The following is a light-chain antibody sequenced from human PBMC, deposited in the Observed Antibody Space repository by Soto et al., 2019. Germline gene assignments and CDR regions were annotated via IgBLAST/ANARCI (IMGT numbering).Light chain of an antibody. J-gene: IGKJ1*01. V-gene: IGKV1-5*03. CDR1: QTISSW. CDR3: QHYNSYSEA. CDR2: KAS. Sequence: DIQTTQSPSTLSGSGGDRVTITCRASQTISSWLAWYQQKPGKAPKLLIYKASTLKSGVPSRFRGSGSGTEFTLTISRLQTDDFATYYFQHYNSYSEAFGQGTKVELK.